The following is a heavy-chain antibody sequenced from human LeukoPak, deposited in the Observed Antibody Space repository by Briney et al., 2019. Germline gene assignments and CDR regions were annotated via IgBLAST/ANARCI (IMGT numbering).Heavy chain of an antibody. CDR3: AKRIQSAMATGY. J-gene: IGHJ4*02. D-gene: IGHD5-18*01. V-gene: IGHV3-23*01. CDR2: ISGSDGST. CDR1: GFTFSNSA. Sequence: PTGGSLRLSCAASGFTFSNSALSWVRQAPGKGLEWVSDISGSDGSTYYADSVKGRFTISRDNSKNTLYLQMNSLRAEDTAVYYCAKRIQSAMATGYWGQGTLVTVSS.